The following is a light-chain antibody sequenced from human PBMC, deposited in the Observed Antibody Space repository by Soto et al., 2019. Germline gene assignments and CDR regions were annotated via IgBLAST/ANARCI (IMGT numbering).Light chain of an antibody. Sequence: IRMTQSPSSFSASTLYRVTITFLASQGISSYLAWYQQKPGKAPKLLIYAASTLQSGVPSRFSGSGSGTDFTLTISCLQSEDFATYYCQQYYSYSWTFGQGTKVDIK. J-gene: IGKJ1*01. CDR2: AAS. CDR1: QGISSY. CDR3: QQYYSYSWT. V-gene: IGKV1-8*01.